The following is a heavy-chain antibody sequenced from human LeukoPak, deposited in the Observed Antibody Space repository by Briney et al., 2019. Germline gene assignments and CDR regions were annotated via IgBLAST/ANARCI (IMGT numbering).Heavy chain of an antibody. CDR2: ISTTGST. V-gene: IGHV4-4*07. Sequence: SETLSLTCTVSGGSISSYYWSWIRQPAGKGLEWIGRISTTGSTNYGPSLKSRVTMSVDTSKNQFSLKLSSVTAADTAVYYCARSTAGAARHDSWGQGTLVTVSS. CDR3: ARSTAGAARHDS. J-gene: IGHJ4*02. D-gene: IGHD1-26*01. CDR1: GGSISSYY.